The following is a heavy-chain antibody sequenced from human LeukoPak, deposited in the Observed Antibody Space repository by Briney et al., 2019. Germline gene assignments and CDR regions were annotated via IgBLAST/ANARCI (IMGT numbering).Heavy chain of an antibody. CDR2: IYYSGST. CDR3: ARRRQSTVGSYGPEAFDI. D-gene: IGHD1-26*01. CDR1: GGSISSSSYY. J-gene: IGHJ3*02. V-gene: IGHV4-39*01. Sequence: SGTLSLTCTVSGGSISSSSYYWGWIRQPPGKGLEWIGSIYYSGSTYYNPSLKSRVTISVDTSKNQFSLKLSSVTAADTAVYYCARRRQSTVGSYGPEAFDIWGQGTMVTVSS.